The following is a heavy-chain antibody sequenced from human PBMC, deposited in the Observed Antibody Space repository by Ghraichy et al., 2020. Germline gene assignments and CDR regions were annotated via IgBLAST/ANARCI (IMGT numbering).Heavy chain of an antibody. Sequence: SGPTLVKPTPTLTLTCTFYGFSLSSRPAGVGGIRQPPGKALEGLAIIYWDDEKRHRPSLKSRLNIIKDTSRNQVVLTMTNMGPADTARYYCAHTGGYGYFVHWGPGTLFTVSS. J-gene: IGHJ4*02. D-gene: IGHD2-15*01. CDR1: GFSLSSRPAG. CDR3: AHTGGYGYFVH. V-gene: IGHV2-5*02. CDR2: IYWDDEK.